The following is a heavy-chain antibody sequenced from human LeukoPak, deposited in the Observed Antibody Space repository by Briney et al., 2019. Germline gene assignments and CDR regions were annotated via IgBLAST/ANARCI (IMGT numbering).Heavy chain of an antibody. CDR1: GGSISSSSYY. J-gene: IGHJ4*02. V-gene: IGHV4-39*01. CDR2: IYYSGST. Sequence: SETLSLTCTVSGGSISSSSYYWGWIRQPPGTGLEWIGSIYYSGSTYYNPSLKSRVTISVDTSKNQFSLKLSSVTAADTAVYYCARLGITMVRGVYWGQGTLVTVSS. CDR3: ARLGITMVRGVY. D-gene: IGHD3-10*01.